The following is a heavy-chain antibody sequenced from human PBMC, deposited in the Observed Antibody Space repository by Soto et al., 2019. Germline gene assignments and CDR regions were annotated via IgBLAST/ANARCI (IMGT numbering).Heavy chain of an antibody. CDR2: IWYDGSNK. CDR1: GFTFSSYG. V-gene: IGHV3-33*01. D-gene: IGHD6-19*01. J-gene: IGHJ4*02. CDR3: ARDYHSGWYGLDY. Sequence: GGSLRLSCAASGFTFSSYGMHWVRQAPGKGLEWVAVIWYDGSNKYYADSVKGRFTISRDNSKNTLYLQMNSLRAEDTAVYYCARDYHSGWYGLDYWGQGTLVTVSS.